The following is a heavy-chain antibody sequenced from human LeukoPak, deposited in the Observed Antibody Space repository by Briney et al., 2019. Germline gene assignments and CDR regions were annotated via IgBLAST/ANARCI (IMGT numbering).Heavy chain of an antibody. J-gene: IGHJ6*03. CDR1: GYTFTGHY. Sequence: ASVKVSCKASGYTFTGHYMHWVRQAPGQGLEWMGRINPNSGDTNVAQKFQGRVTMTRDTSISTAYMEVSRLRSDDTAVYYCARALIYYYMDVWGKGTTVTIS. CDR2: INPNSGDT. CDR3: ARALIYYYMDV. V-gene: IGHV1-2*06.